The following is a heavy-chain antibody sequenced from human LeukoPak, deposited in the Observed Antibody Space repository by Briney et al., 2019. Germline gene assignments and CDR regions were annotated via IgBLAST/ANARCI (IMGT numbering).Heavy chain of an antibody. Sequence: GGSLRLSCAASGFPFSSYAMHWVRQAPGTGREGVAFIRHDGSNKYHIDSVKGRFTISRDNSKNTLYLQMNSLRAEDTAVYYCTKARSLGALDDAFDIWGQGTMVTVSS. V-gene: IGHV3-30*02. D-gene: IGHD7-27*01. CDR2: IRHDGSNK. J-gene: IGHJ3*02. CDR1: GFPFSSYA. CDR3: TKARSLGALDDAFDI.